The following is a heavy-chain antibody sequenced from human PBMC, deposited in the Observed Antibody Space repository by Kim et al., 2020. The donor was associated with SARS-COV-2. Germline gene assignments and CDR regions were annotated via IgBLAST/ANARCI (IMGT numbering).Heavy chain of an antibody. D-gene: IGHD3-10*01. CDR2: INHSGST. Sequence: SETLSLTCAVYGGSFSGYYWSWIRQPPGKGLEWIGEINHSGSTNYNPSLKSRVTISVDTSKNQFSLKLSSVTAADTAVYYCASTPHRSTYYYGSGSYPAVLAFDIWGQGTMVTVSS. CDR3: ASTPHRSTYYYGSGSYPAVLAFDI. CDR1: GGSFSGYY. V-gene: IGHV4-34*01. J-gene: IGHJ3*02.